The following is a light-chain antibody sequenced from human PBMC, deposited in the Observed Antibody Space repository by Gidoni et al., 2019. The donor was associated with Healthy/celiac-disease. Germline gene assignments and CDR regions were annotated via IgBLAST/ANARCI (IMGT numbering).Light chain of an antibody. CDR1: QSVSSY. Sequence: EIVSTQSPATLSLSPGERATLSCRASQSVSSYLAWYQQNPGQAPRLLIYDASNRATGIPARFSGSGSGTDFTLTISSLEPEDFAVYYCQQRSNWPPLTFGGGTKVEIK. CDR3: QQRSNWPPLT. CDR2: DAS. J-gene: IGKJ4*01. V-gene: IGKV3-11*01.